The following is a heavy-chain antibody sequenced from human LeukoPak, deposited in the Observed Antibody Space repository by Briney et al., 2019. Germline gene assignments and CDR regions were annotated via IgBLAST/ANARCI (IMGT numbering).Heavy chain of an antibody. D-gene: IGHD2-15*01. V-gene: IGHV3-23*01. J-gene: IGHJ5*02. Sequence: PGGSLRLSCAASGFTFSSYAMSWVRQAPGKGLEWVSAISGSGGSTYYADSVKGRFTISRDISSNTLYLQVNSLRAEDTALYYCVRGRRYFDPWGQGTLVTVAS. CDR2: ISGSGGST. CDR3: VRGRRYFDP. CDR1: GFTFSSYA.